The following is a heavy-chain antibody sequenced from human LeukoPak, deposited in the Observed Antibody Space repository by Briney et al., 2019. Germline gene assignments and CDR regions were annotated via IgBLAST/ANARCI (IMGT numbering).Heavy chain of an antibody. CDR3: ARAETVTTYRLYYYGMDV. CDR1: GFTFSSYA. V-gene: IGHV3-30-3*01. Sequence: GGSLRLSCAASGFTFSSYAMHWVRQAPGKGLERVAVISYDGSNKYYADSVKGRFTISRDNSKNTPYLQMNSLRAEDTAVYYCARAETVTTYRLYYYGMDVWGQGTTVTVSS. CDR2: ISYDGSNK. D-gene: IGHD4-17*01. J-gene: IGHJ6*02.